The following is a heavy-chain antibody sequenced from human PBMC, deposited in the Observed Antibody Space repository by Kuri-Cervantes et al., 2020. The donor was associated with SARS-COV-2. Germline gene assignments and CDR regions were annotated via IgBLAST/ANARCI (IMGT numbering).Heavy chain of an antibody. J-gene: IGHJ4*02. Sequence: KVSCKGSGYSFSSYWIAWVRQVPGKGLECMGIIYPGDSDTTYSPSFQGQVTISADKSISTAYLQWSSLKASDTAMYYCARLPTGVPAAPPDYWGQGTLVPSPQ. CDR3: ARLPTGVPAAPPDY. CDR2: IYPGDSDT. CDR1: GYSFSSYW. V-gene: IGHV5-51*01. D-gene: IGHD2-2*01.